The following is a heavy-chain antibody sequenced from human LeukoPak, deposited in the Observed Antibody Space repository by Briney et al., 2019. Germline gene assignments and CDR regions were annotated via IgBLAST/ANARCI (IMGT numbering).Heavy chain of an antibody. J-gene: IGHJ4*02. D-gene: IGHD6-13*01. CDR3: ASAPGVGFLAAAVYIFDY. Sequence: SETLSLTCTVSGGSISSSSYYWGWIRQPPGKGLEWIGSIYYSGSTYYNPSLKSRVTISVDTPKNQFSLKLSSVTAADTAVYYCASAPGVGFLAAAVYIFDYWGQGTLVTVSS. CDR1: GGSISSSSYY. V-gene: IGHV4-39*01. CDR2: IYYSGST.